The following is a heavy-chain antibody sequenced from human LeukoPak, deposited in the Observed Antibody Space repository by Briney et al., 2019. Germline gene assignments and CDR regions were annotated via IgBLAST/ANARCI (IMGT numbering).Heavy chain of an antibody. CDR2: ISSSGSTI. V-gene: IGHV3-11*01. CDR3: ARGPVPLRGYSGYEEFIFDY. J-gene: IGHJ4*02. CDR1: GFTFSDYY. D-gene: IGHD5-12*01. Sequence: GGSLRLSCAASGFTFSDYYMSWIRQAPGKGLEWVSYISSSGSTIYYADSVKGRFTISRDNAKNSLYLQMNSLRAEDTAVYYCARGPVPLRGYSGYEEFIFDYWGQGTLVTVSS.